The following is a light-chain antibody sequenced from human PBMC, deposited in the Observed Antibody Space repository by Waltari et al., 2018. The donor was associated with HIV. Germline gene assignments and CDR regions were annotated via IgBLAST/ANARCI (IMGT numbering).Light chain of an antibody. CDR1: SSDLGSYNR. CDR2: EVT. V-gene: IGLV2-18*02. J-gene: IGLJ3*02. Sequence: QSTLTQPPSVSGSLGQSVTIACTGTSSDLGSYNRFSWYQQPPGTAPKLIIYEVTNRPAGVAVRFSGSKSGNTASLTISGLQAEDEADYYCSSYTTSSTWVFGGGTQLTVL. CDR3: SSYTTSSTWV.